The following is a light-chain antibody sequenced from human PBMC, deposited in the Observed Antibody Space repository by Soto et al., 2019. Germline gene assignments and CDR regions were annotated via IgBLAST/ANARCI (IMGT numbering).Light chain of an antibody. CDR3: QQYNNWPLT. Sequence: EIVMTQSPATLSVSPGERATLSCRASQSVNSNLAWYQQKPGQAPRLVIYGASTRATGIPARFSGSGSGTEFTLTISSLQSEEFAVYYCQQYNNWPLTFGGGTKVEIK. CDR2: GAS. V-gene: IGKV3-15*01. J-gene: IGKJ4*01. CDR1: QSVNSN.